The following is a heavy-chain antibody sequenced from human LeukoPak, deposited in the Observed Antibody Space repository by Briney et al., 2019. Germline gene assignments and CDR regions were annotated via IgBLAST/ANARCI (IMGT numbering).Heavy chain of an antibody. V-gene: IGHV1-18*01. D-gene: IGHD5-12*01. CDR2: ISAYNGNT. Sequence: ASVKVSCKASGYTFTSYGISWVRQAPGQGLEWMGWISAYNGNTNYAQKLQGRVTMTTDTSTSTAYMELRSLRSDDTAVYYCARVGVDIAATLPVQIFDYWGQGTLVTVSS. J-gene: IGHJ4*02. CDR1: GYTFTSYG. CDR3: ARVGVDIAATLPVQIFDY.